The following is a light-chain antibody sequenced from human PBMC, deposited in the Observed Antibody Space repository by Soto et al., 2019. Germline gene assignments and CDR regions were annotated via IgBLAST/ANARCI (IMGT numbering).Light chain of an antibody. CDR2: GAS. CDR3: QQYNNWPRT. Sequence: EIVMTQSPATLSVSPGERATLSCRASQSVSGNLAWYQQKPGQAPRLLIYGASTRATGIPARFSGSGSGTEFTLTISSLQSEDFAIYYCQQYNNWPRTFGQGTKVEIK. J-gene: IGKJ1*01. CDR1: QSVSGN. V-gene: IGKV3-15*01.